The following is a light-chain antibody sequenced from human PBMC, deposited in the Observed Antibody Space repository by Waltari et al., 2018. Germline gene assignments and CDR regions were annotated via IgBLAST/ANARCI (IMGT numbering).Light chain of an antibody. CDR1: SSDVGGYNY. J-gene: IGLJ3*02. CDR3: SSYTTSTWV. CDR2: DFT. V-gene: IGLV2-14*01. Sequence: QSALTQPASVSGSPGQSITISCTGTSSDVGGYNYVSWYQQHPGKAPKLMIYDFTKRPSGVSNRFSGYKSSNTAALTISGLQAEDEADYYSSSYTTSTWVFGGGTKLTVL.